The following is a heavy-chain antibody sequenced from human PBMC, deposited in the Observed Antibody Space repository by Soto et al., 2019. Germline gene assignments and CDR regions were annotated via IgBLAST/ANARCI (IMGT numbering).Heavy chain of an antibody. V-gene: IGHV3-64D*06. D-gene: IGHD3-9*01. CDR2: ISSNGGST. Sequence: GGSLRLSCSASGFTFSSYAMHWVRQAPGKGLEYVSAISSNGGSTYYADSVKGRFTISRDNSKNTLYLQMSSLRAEDTAVYYCVKALRYFDWLPDFDYWGHGTLLTVSS. CDR1: GFTFSSYA. CDR3: VKALRYFDWLPDFDY. J-gene: IGHJ4*01.